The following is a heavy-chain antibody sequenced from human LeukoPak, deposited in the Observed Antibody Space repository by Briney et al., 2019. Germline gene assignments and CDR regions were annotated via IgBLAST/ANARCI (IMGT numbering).Heavy chain of an antibody. J-gene: IGHJ4*02. CDR1: GFTFSSYE. D-gene: IGHD3-16*01. Sequence: GGSRRLSCAASGFTFSSYEMNWVRQAPGKGLEWVSYISSSGSTIYYADSVKGRFTISRDNAKNSLYLQMNSLRAEDTAVYYCARDWGGWTWYFDYWGQGTLVTVSS. V-gene: IGHV3-48*03. CDR3: ARDWGGWTWYFDY. CDR2: ISSSGSTI.